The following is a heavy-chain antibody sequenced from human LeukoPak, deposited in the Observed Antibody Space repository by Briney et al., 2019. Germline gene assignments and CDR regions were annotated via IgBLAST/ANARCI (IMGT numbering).Heavy chain of an antibody. V-gene: IGHV3-48*04. J-gene: IGHJ3*02. CDR1: GFTFSLYA. CDR2: ISGSSTTI. D-gene: IGHD3-10*01. CDR3: ARDSLGTYYYAGGAFDI. Sequence: QPGGSLRLSCAASGFTFSLYAMTWVRQAPGKGLEWVSYISGSSTTIHSADSVKGRFTISRDNAKNSLYLQMNSLRAEDTAVYYCARDSLGTYYYAGGAFDIWGQGTMVTVSS.